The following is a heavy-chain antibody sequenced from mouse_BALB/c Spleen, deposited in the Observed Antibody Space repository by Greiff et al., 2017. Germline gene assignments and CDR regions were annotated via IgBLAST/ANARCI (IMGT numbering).Heavy chain of an antibody. CDR1: GYTFTSYY. CDR3: TRGYYGSSYDYAMDY. J-gene: IGHJ4*01. Sequence: VQLQQPGAELVKPRASVKLSCKASGYTFTSYYMYWVKQRPGQGLEWIGGINPSNGGTNFNEKFKSKATLTVDKSSSTAYMQLSSLTSEDSAVYYCTRGYYGSSYDYAMDYWGQGTSVTVSS. V-gene: IGHV1S81*02. CDR2: INPSNGGT. D-gene: IGHD1-1*01.